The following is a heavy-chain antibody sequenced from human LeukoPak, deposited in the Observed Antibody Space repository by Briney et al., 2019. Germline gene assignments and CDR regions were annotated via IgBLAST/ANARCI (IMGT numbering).Heavy chain of an antibody. CDR3: VNGPDYSGYDY. D-gene: IGHD5-12*01. V-gene: IGHV3-23*01. CDR2: ISGSGSST. Sequence: GGSLRLSCAASGFTFSSYGMSWVRQAPGKGLEWVSAISGSGSSTYYVDSVKGRFTISRDNSNNTLYLQMTSLRAEDTAVYYCVNGPDYSGYDYWGQGTLVTVSS. CDR1: GFTFSSYG. J-gene: IGHJ4*02.